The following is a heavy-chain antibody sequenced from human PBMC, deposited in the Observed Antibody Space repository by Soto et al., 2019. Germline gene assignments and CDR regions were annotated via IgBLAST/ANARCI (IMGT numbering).Heavy chain of an antibody. V-gene: IGHV3-30-3*01. J-gene: IGHJ4*02. CDR1: GFTFSSYA. Sequence: QVQLVDSGGGVVQPGRSLRLSCAASGFTFSSYAMHWVRQAPSKGLEWVAVISYDGNNKYYADSVKGRFTISRDNSKNTLYLQMNSLRAEDTAVYDCARNLYFDSSGETDYWGQGTLVTVSS. D-gene: IGHD3-22*01. CDR2: ISYDGNNK. CDR3: ARNLYFDSSGETDY.